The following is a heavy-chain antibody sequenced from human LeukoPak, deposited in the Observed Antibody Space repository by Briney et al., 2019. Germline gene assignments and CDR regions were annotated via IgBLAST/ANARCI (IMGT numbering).Heavy chain of an antibody. D-gene: IGHD6-13*01. CDR2: INPNSGGT. V-gene: IGHV1-2*02. CDR1: GYTFTGYY. CDR3: ARDSSGMAAAGYYYGMDV. J-gene: IGHJ6*02. Sequence: ASVKVSCKASGYTFTGYYMHWVRQAPGQGLEWMGWINPNSGGTNYAQKFQGRVTMTRDTSIGTAYMELSRLRSDDTAVYYCARDSSGMAAAGYYYGMDVWGQGTTVTVSS.